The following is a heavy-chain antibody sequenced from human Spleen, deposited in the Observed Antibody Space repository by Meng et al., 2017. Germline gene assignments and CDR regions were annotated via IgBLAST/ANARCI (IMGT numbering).Heavy chain of an antibody. CDR3: ARAHSSTWYLDY. J-gene: IGHJ4*02. CDR1: GFYFSNAW. V-gene: IGHV3-15*01. Sequence: GGSLRLSCAASGFYFSNAWMSWVRQAPGKGLEWVGRIKSNTDGGTAEYAAPVTGRFTISRDNAKKSLYLQMNRLRAEDTAVYYCARAHSSTWYLDYWGQGTLVTVSS. CDR2: IKSNTDGGTA. D-gene: IGHD6-13*01.